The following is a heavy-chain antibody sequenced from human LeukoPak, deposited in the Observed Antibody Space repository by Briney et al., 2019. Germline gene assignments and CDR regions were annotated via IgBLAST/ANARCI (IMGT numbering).Heavy chain of an antibody. V-gene: IGHV3-23*01. CDR1: GFTLSNCA. CDR2: IVGSGAGT. Sequence: GGSLRLSCAASGFTLSNCAMSWVRQAPGKGLEWVSIIVGSGAGTYYADSVKGRSTISRDNSKNTLYLQMNSLRAEDTAVYYCAKAEGTTWFNFDYWGQGTLVTVSS. CDR3: AKAEGTTWFNFDY. J-gene: IGHJ4*02. D-gene: IGHD6-13*01.